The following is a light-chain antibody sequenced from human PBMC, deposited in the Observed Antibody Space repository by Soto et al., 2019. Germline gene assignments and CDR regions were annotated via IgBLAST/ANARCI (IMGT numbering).Light chain of an antibody. V-gene: IGKV3-20*01. CDR2: GAS. J-gene: IGKJ2*01. CDR1: QSVSSSY. CDR3: QQYDTSHYT. Sequence: ETVLTQSPGTLSLSPGERATISCRASQSVSSSYLAWYQKKPGQAPRLLIYGASSRATGIPERFSGSGSGTDFTLTISRLEPDDFAVYYCQQYDTSHYTFGQGTKLEIK.